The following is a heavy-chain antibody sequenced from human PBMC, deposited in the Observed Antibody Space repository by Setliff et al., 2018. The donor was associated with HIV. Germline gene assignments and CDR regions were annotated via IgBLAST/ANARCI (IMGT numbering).Heavy chain of an antibody. V-gene: IGHV3-21*01. Sequence: GGSLRLSCAASGFTFGSYSMNWVRQAPGKGLEWISSISSSSTFIHYANSVSGRFTISRDSAKNSLYLQMNSLSAEDTAVYYCVRDYGSGTNFFYSMDVWGKGTTVTVSS. CDR1: GFTFGSYS. CDR2: ISSSSTFI. CDR3: VRDYGSGTNFFYSMDV. D-gene: IGHD3-10*01. J-gene: IGHJ6*03.